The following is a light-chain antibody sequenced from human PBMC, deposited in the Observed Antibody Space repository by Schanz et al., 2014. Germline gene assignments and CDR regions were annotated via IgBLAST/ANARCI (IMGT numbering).Light chain of an antibody. Sequence: QSALTQPPSASGSPGQSVTISCTGTSSDIGRYNYVSWYQHHPGKAPKLLIYDVTKRPSGVPDRFSGSKSGNTASLTISGLQAEDEADYYCSSYTSSSTLRVFGTGTKLTVL. CDR3: SSYTSSSTLRV. CDR2: DVT. CDR1: SSDIGRYNY. J-gene: IGLJ1*01. V-gene: IGLV2-8*01.